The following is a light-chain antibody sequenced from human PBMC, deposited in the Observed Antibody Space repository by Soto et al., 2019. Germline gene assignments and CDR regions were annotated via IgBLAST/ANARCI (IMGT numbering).Light chain of an antibody. CDR1: QSVSSSF. V-gene: IGKV3-20*01. CDR3: QQYVTSPWA. Sequence: EIGLTQSPGTLSFSPGERATVSCRASQSVSSSFLAWYQQKPGQAPRLLIYGASNRATGIPDRFSGSGSGTDFTLTISRLEPEDFAVYYCQQYVTSPWAFGQGTKVAIQ. J-gene: IGKJ1*01. CDR2: GAS.